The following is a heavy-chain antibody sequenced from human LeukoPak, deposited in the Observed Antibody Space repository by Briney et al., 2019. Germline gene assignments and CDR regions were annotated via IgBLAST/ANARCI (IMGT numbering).Heavy chain of an antibody. D-gene: IGHD1-26*01. CDR1: GFTFSTYW. Sequence: GGSLRLSCAASGFTFSTYWMHWVRQDPGKGLVWVSRISSDASITSYADPVKGRFTISRDNAKNTLYLQMNSLKTEDTAVYYCTTIPQIVGATTGVEWGQGTLVTVSS. J-gene: IGHJ4*02. V-gene: IGHV3-74*01. CDR2: ISSDASIT. CDR3: TTIPQIVGATTGVE.